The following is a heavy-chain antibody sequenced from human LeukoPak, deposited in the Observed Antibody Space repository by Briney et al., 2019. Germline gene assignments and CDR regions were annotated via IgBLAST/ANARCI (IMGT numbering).Heavy chain of an antibody. CDR2: IYSSGSA. J-gene: IGHJ4*02. CDR3: ARGPGGATREGFDY. D-gene: IGHD1-26*01. V-gene: IGHV4-4*07. Sequence: SETLSLTCTVSGGSISSLYWSWLRQPAGKGVEWIGRIYSSGSADYNPSLKGRVTMSVDTSKNQFSLRVSSVTAADTAVYYCARGPGGATREGFDYWGQGTLVTVSS. CDR1: GGSISSLY.